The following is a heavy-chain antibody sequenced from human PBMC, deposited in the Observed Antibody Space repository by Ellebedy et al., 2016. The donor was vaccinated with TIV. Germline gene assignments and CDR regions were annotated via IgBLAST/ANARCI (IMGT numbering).Heavy chain of an antibody. V-gene: IGHV1-3*01. CDR3: AREGYTEMATLNLDY. CDR2: INAGNGNT. D-gene: IGHD5-24*01. J-gene: IGHJ4*02. Sequence: ASVKVSCKAPGYTFTSYGISWVRQAPGQRLEWMGWINAGNGNTKYSQKFQGRVTITRDTSASTAYMELSSLRFEDTAVYYCAREGYTEMATLNLDYWGQGTLVTVSS. CDR1: GYTFTSYG.